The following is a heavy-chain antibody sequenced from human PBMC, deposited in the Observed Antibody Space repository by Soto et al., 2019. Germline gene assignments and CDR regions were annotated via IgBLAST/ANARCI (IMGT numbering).Heavy chain of an antibody. CDR2: IYHSGST. CDR3: ARVLAGPNWFDP. Sequence: SETLSLTCTVSGGSISSYYCGWIRQPPGKGLEWIGSIYHSGSTYYNPSLKSRVAISVDTSKNQFSLKLSSVTAADTAVYYCARVLAGPNWFDPWGQGTLVTVSS. V-gene: IGHV4-38-2*02. CDR1: GGSISSYY. J-gene: IGHJ5*02.